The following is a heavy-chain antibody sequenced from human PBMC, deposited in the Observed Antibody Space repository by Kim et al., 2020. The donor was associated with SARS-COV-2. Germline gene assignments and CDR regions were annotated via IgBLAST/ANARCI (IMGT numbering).Heavy chain of an antibody. CDR2: FSYDGTTE. CDR1: GFSFSDYS. Sequence: GGSLRLSCAASGFSFSDYSLHWVRQAPGKGLEWVAVFSYDGTTENYADAVKGRFTISRDNSKNTLYLQMNSLRIADTAVYYCARGGTGMDVWGQGTTVTVSS. CDR3: ARGGTGMDV. V-gene: IGHV3-30-3*01. D-gene: IGHD3-16*01. J-gene: IGHJ6*02.